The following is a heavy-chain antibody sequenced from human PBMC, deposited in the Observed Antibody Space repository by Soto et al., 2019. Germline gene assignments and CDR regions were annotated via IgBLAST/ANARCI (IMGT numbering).Heavy chain of an antibody. J-gene: IGHJ4*02. D-gene: IGHD1-26*01. V-gene: IGHV4-31*02. CDR2: IYYTGRT. Sequence: SETLSLTCTVSGGSLKSGGYYWSWIRQHPGRGLEWIGYIYYTGRTYYNPSLESRVTFSVDTSKNQFSLKLSSVTAADTAVYYCARRYGSAIDYWGQGTLVTVSS. CDR1: GGSLKSGGYY. CDR3: ARRYGSAIDY.